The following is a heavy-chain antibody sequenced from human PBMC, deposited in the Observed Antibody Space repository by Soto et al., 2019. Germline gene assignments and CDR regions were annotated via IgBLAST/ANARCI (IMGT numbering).Heavy chain of an antibody. D-gene: IGHD6-19*01. Sequence: GGSLRLSCAASGFTFSSYAMSWVRQAPGKGLEWVSAISGSGGSTYYADSVKGRFTISRDNSKNTLYLQMNSLRAEDTAVYYCAKDLLAVAATYYYYGMDVWGQGTTVTVSS. CDR3: AKDLLAVAATYYYYGMDV. V-gene: IGHV3-23*01. J-gene: IGHJ6*02. CDR1: GFTFSSYA. CDR2: ISGSGGST.